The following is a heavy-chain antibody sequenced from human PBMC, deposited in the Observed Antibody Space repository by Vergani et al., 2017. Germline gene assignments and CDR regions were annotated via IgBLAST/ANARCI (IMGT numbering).Heavy chain of an antibody. CDR1: GGTFSSYT. Sequence: QVQLVQSGAEVKKPGSSVKVSCKASGGTFSSYTISWVRQAPGQGLEWMGRIIPILGIANYAPKFQGRVTFTADKSPSTAYMELSSLRSEDTAVYYCASPARYYGDYYYYGMDVWGQGTTVTVSS. V-gene: IGHV1-69*02. J-gene: IGHJ6*02. CDR3: ASPARYYGDYYYYGMDV. CDR2: IIPILGIA. D-gene: IGHD4-17*01.